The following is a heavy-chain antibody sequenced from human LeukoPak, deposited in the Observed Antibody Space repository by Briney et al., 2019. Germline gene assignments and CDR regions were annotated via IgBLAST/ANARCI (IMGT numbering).Heavy chain of an antibody. V-gene: IGHV3-11*06. J-gene: IGHJ4*02. CDR3: ARFMVRDKLDY. D-gene: IGHD3-10*01. CDR1: GFTFSDYY. CDR2: ISSSSSYT. Sequence: GGSPRLSCAASGFTFSDYYMSWIRQAPGKGLEWVSYISSSSSYTNYADSVKGRFTISRDNAKNSLYLQMNSLRAEDTAVYYCARFMVRDKLDYWGQGTLVTVSS.